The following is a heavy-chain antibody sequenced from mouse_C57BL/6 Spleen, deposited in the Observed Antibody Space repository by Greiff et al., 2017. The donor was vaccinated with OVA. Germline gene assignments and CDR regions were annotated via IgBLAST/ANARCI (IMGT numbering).Heavy chain of an antibody. V-gene: IGHV1-54*01. CDR3: ARSFLLDYAMDY. CDR2: INPGSGGT. Sequence: VKLQQSGAELVRPGTSVKVSCKASGYAFTNYLIEWVKQRPGQGLEWIGVINPGSGGTNYNEKFKGKATLTADKSSSTAYMQLSSLTSEDSAVYFCARSFLLDYAMDYWGQGTSVTVSS. CDR1: GYAFTNYL. J-gene: IGHJ4*01. D-gene: IGHD2-1*01.